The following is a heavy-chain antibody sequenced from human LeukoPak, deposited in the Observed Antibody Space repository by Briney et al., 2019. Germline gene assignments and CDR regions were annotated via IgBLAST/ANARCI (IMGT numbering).Heavy chain of an antibody. J-gene: IGHJ4*02. D-gene: IGHD3-10*01. Sequence: GGTLRLSCVASGFTFSTYGMSWVRQAPGKGLEWVSAISGSGGSTYYADSVKGRFTISRDNSKNTLYLQMNSLRAEDTAVYYCAKDGLLWFGESYWGQGTLVTVSS. CDR3: AKDGLLWFGESY. CDR2: ISGSGGST. V-gene: IGHV3-23*01. CDR1: GFTFSTYG.